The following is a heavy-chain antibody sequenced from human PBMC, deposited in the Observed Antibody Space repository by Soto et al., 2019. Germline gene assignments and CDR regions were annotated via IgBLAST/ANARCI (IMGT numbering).Heavy chain of an antibody. Sequence: SETLSLTCTVSGGSVSSGSYYWSWIRQPPGKGLEWIGYIYYSGSTNYNPSLKSRVTISVDTSKNQFSLKLSSVTAADTAVYYCARDSWYDSSGYCYDYWGQGTLVTVSS. CDR2: IYYSGST. CDR3: ARDSWYDSSGYCYDY. J-gene: IGHJ4*02. V-gene: IGHV4-61*01. CDR1: GGSVSSGSYY. D-gene: IGHD3-22*01.